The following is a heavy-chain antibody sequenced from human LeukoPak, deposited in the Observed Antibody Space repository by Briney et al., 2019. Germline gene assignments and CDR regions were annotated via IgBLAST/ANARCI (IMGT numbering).Heavy chain of an antibody. D-gene: IGHD6-13*01. J-gene: IGHJ4*02. Sequence: ASVKVSCKASGYTFTGYYMHWVRQAPGQGLEWMGWINPNSGGTNYAQKFQGWVTMTRDTSISTAYMELSRLRSDDAAVYYCARETQLGHFDYWGQGTLVTVSS. CDR1: GYTFTGYY. V-gene: IGHV1-2*04. CDR3: ARETQLGHFDY. CDR2: INPNSGGT.